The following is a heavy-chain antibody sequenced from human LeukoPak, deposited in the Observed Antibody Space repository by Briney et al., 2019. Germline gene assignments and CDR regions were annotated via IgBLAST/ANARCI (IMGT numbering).Heavy chain of an antibody. CDR3: ARGLRDGMDV. CDR2: INHSGST. Sequence: TSETLSLTCAVYGGSFSGYYWSWIRQPPGKGLEWIGEINHSGSTNYNPSLKSRVTISVDTSKNQFSLKLSSVTAADTAVYYCARGLRDGMDVWGQGTTVTVSS. V-gene: IGHV4-34*01. J-gene: IGHJ6*02. CDR1: GGSFSGYY.